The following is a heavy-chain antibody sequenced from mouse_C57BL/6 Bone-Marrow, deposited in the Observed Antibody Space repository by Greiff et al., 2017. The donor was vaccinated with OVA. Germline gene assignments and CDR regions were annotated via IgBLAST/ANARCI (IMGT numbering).Heavy chain of an antibody. CDR3: ARAYGSSRGDLAY. D-gene: IGHD1-1*01. CDR1: GYAFSSSW. J-gene: IGHJ3*01. V-gene: IGHV1-82*01. CDR2: IYPGDGDT. Sequence: QVQLKQSGPELVKPGASVKISCKASGYAFSSSWMNWVKQRPGKGLEWIGRIYPGDGDTNYNGKFKGKATLTADKSSSTAYMQLSSLTSEDSAVYFCARAYGSSRGDLAYWGQGTLVTVSA.